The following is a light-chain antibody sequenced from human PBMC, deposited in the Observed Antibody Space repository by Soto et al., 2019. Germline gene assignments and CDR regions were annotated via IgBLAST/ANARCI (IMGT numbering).Light chain of an antibody. J-gene: IGLJ3*02. V-gene: IGLV2-23*02. CDR3: SLSLGGPTWV. CDR1: SSDVGSYDR. CDR2: EVN. Sequence: QSALTQPASVSGSPGQWITISCPGSSSDVGSYDRVSWYQQYTGKAPTLMIYEVNKRPSGISNRFSGSKFGNTVSLTISGLLAEVGAHYYCSLSLGGPTWVFVGGITLTGL.